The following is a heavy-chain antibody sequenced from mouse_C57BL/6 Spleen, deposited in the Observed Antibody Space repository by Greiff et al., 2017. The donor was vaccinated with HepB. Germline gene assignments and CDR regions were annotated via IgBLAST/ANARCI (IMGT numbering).Heavy chain of an antibody. Sequence: DVMLVESGGGLVQPGGSLSLSCAASGFTFTDYYMSWVRQPPGKALEWLGFIRNKANGYTTEYSASVKGRFTISRDNSQSILYLQMNALGAEDSATYYCARYRWGNYGRYFDVWGTGTTVTVSS. J-gene: IGHJ1*03. CDR3: ARYRWGNYGRYFDV. D-gene: IGHD2-1*01. CDR2: IRNKANGYTT. CDR1: GFTFTDYY. V-gene: IGHV7-3*01.